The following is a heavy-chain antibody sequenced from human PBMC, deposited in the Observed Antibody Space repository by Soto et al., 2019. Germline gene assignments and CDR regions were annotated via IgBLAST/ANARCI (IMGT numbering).Heavy chain of an antibody. J-gene: IGHJ5*02. V-gene: IGHV3-33*08. CDR3: ARDRWYYDSSGYSNWFDP. D-gene: IGHD3-22*01. CDR1: CFTFISSG. CDR2: IWYDGSIK. Sequence: GGSLNLSFAASCFTFISSGMQRVRRVPGKGLGWVAVIWYDGSIKYYADSVKGRFTISRDNSKNTLYLQMNSLRAEGTAVYYCARDRWYYDSSGYSNWFDPWGQGT.